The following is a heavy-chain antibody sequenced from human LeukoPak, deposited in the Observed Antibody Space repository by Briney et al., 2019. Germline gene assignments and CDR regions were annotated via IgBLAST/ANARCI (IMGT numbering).Heavy chain of an antibody. J-gene: IGHJ4*02. V-gene: IGHV4-59*01. Sequence: SETLSLTCTVSGGAISSYYWSWIRQPPGKGLEWIGYIYYSGSTNYNPSLKSRVTISVGTSKNQFSLKLSSVTAADTAVYYCARVGYDFWSGYLDYWGQGTLVTVSS. CDR2: IYYSGST. CDR1: GGAISSYY. CDR3: ARVGYDFWSGYLDY. D-gene: IGHD3-3*01.